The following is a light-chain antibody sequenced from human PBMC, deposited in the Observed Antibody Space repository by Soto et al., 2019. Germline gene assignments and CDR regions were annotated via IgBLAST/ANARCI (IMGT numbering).Light chain of an antibody. CDR3: TSYTSNSTLV. CDR1: TSDVGGYNY. CDR2: DVT. Sequence: QSVLTQPASVSGSPGRSITISCTGTTSDVGGYNYVSWYQQHPGKAPKLIIFDVTDRPSGVSDRFSGSKSGNTASLTITGLQAEDEADYYCTSYTSNSTLVFGGGTKVTVL. J-gene: IGLJ3*02. V-gene: IGLV2-14*03.